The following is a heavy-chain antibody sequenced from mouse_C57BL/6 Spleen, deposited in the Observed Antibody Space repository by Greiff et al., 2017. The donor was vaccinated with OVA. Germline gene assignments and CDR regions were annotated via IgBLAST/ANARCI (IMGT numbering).Heavy chain of an antibody. D-gene: IGHD1-1*01. V-gene: IGHV5-17*01. CDR2: ISSGSSTI. J-gene: IGHJ4*01. CDR1: GFTFSDYG. Sequence: EVQGVESGGGLVKPGGSLKLSCAASGFTFSDYGMHWVRQAPEKGLEWVAYISSGSSTIYYADTVKGRFTISRDNAKNTLFLQMTSLRSEDTAMYYCARRGYYYGSSLYAMDYWGQGTSVTVSS. CDR3: ARRGYYYGSSLYAMDY.